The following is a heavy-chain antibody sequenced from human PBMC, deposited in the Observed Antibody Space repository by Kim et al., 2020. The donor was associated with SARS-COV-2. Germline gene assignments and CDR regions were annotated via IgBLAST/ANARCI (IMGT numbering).Heavy chain of an antibody. CDR3: ARGAAYYYYGMDV. CDR1: GFTFSDYY. J-gene: IGHJ6*02. V-gene: IGHV3-11*06. D-gene: IGHD1-26*01. CDR2: ISSSSSYT. Sequence: GGSLRLSCAASGFTFSDYYMSWIRQAPGKGLEWVSYISSSSSYTNYADSVKGRFTISRDNAKNSLYLQMNSLRAEDTAVYYCARGAAYYYYGMDVWGQGTTVTVSS.